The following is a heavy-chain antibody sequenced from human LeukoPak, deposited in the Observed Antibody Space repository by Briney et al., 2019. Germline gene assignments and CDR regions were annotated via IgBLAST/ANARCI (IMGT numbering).Heavy chain of an antibody. D-gene: IGHD2-2*01. CDR1: GYTFTSFG. CDR2: SSAYTGNT. Sequence: ASVTVSCTASGYTFTSFGISWVRQAPGQGLEWMGWSSAYTGNTKYTQNLQGRVTMTTDTSTITAYMELRSLRSDDTAVYYCAIEGCSTTSCYLRAFDIWGQGTMVTVSS. V-gene: IGHV1-18*04. CDR3: AIEGCSTTSCYLRAFDI. J-gene: IGHJ3*02.